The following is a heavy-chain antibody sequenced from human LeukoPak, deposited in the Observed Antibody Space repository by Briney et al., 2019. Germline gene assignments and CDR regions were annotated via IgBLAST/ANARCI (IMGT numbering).Heavy chain of an antibody. CDR1: GGSISTHY. Sequence: SETLSLTCTVSGGSISTHYWSWIRQPAGKGLEWIGRIYTSGSTNYNPSLKSRVTMSVDTSKNQFSLKLSSVTAADTAVYYCARDIAVAPNWFDPWGQGTLVTVSS. V-gene: IGHV4-4*07. J-gene: IGHJ5*02. CDR2: IYTSGST. D-gene: IGHD6-19*01. CDR3: ARDIAVAPNWFDP.